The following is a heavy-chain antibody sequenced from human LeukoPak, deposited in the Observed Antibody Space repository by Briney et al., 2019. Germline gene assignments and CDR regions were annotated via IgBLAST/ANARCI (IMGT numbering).Heavy chain of an antibody. CDR1: GDSISSGSYY. Sequence: PSETLSLTCTVSGDSISSGSYYWGWIRQPPGKGLEWIGSIYHSGSTYYNPSLKSRVTISVDTSKNQFSLKLSSVTAADTAVYYCAGFDSGYYYFDYWGQGTLDTVSS. J-gene: IGHJ4*02. CDR2: IYHSGST. CDR3: AGFDSGYYYFDY. V-gene: IGHV4-38-2*02. D-gene: IGHD5-12*01.